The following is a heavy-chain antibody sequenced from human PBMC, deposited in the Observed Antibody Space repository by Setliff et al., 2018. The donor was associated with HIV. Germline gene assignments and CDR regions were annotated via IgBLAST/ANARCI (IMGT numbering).Heavy chain of an antibody. V-gene: IGHV4-59*11. CDR3: ARGQGCGGGCHYAFEM. D-gene: IGHD2-21*02. Sequence: SETLSLTCSVSGDSLGSHYWSWVRQPPGKGLEWIGSVDYSGTPNYSPSLKSRVTISLDTSKNEISLKVTSVTAADTAVYYCARGQGCGGGCHYAFEMWGQGTMVTVS. CDR1: GDSLGSHY. CDR2: VDYSGTP. J-gene: IGHJ3*02.